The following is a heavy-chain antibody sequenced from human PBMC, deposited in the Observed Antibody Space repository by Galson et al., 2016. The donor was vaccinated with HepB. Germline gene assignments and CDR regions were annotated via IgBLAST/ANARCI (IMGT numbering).Heavy chain of an antibody. Sequence: SLRLSCAASGFTFKTHGLMWVRQAPGKGLEWVSTICGGCDDIHYADSVKDRFIISRDDSKSMLFLQMNRLRVEDTAVYYCAKGPSQWEDSTFEYWGPGTVVTVSS. CDR2: ICGGCDDI. CDR3: AKGPSQWEDSTFEY. V-gene: IGHV3-23*01. J-gene: IGHJ4*02. CDR1: GFTFKTHG. D-gene: IGHD1-26*01.